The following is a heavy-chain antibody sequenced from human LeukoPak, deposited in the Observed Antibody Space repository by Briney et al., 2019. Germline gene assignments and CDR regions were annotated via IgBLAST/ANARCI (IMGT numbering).Heavy chain of an antibody. Sequence: SETLSLTCTVSGGSISSGGYYWSWIRQPPGKGLEWIGYIYHSGSTYYNPSLKSRVTISVDRSKNQFSLKLSSVTAADTAVYYCARAPSGIVVVPAASAYDYWGQGTLVTVSS. D-gene: IGHD2-2*01. J-gene: IGHJ4*02. V-gene: IGHV4-30-2*01. CDR2: IYHSGST. CDR1: GGSISSGGYY. CDR3: ARAPSGIVVVPAASAYDY.